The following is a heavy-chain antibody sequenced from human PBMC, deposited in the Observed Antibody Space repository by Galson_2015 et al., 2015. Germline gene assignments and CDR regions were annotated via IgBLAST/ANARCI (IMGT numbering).Heavy chain of an antibody. CDR3: ARSRYCSGGSCYSVFDY. V-gene: IGHV3-30*01. D-gene: IGHD2-15*01. CDR1: GFTFSSYA. CDR2: ISYDGSNK. J-gene: IGHJ4*02. Sequence: SLRLSCAASGFTFSSYAMHWVRQAPGKGLEWVAVISYDGSNKYYADSVKGRFTISRDNSKNTLYLQMNSLRAEDTAVYYCARSRYCSGGSCYSVFDYWGQGTLVTVS.